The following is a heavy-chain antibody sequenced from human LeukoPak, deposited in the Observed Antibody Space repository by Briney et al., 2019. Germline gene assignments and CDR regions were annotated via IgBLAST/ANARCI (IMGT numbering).Heavy chain of an antibody. CDR1: GYSISSGYY. CDR3: ARGPHGGNPQYYFDY. CDR2: IFHSGNT. V-gene: IGHV4-38-2*02. Sequence: SETLSLTCIVSGYSISSGYYWGWIRQPPGEGLEWVASIFHSGNTYYNPSLKSRVTISVDTSKNQFSLKLSSVTAADTAVYYCARGPHGGNPQYYFDYWGQGTLVTVSS. D-gene: IGHD4-23*01. J-gene: IGHJ4*02.